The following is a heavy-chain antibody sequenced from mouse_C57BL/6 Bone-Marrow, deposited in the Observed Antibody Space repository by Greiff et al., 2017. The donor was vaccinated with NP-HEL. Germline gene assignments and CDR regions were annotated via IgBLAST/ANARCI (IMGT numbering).Heavy chain of an antibody. CDR2: ISYDGSN. CDR1: GYSITSGYY. J-gene: IGHJ3*01. V-gene: IGHV3-6*01. CDR3: ARGIYYYGSSPAWFAY. D-gene: IGHD1-1*01. Sequence: DVKLQESGPGLVKPSQSLSLTCSVTGYSITSGYYWNWIRQFPGNKLEWMGYISYDGSNNYNPSLKNRISITRDTSKNQFFLKLNSVTTEDTATYYWARGIYYYGSSPAWFAYWGQGTLVTVSA.